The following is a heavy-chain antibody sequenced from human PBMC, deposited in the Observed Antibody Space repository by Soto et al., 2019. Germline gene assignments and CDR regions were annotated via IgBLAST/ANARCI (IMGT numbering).Heavy chain of an antibody. CDR2: ISYTGGST. D-gene: IGHD5-12*01. CDR1: GFTFSSYA. J-gene: IGHJ4*02. V-gene: IGHV3-23*01. Sequence: EVQLLESGGGLVQPGGSLRLSCAASGFTFSSYAMSWVRQAPGKGLEWVSAISYTGGSTYYADSVKGRFTISRDNSKNTLYLQMNSLRAEDTAVYYCVKGGGNGYRYFDYWGQGNLVTVSS. CDR3: VKGGGNGYRYFDY.